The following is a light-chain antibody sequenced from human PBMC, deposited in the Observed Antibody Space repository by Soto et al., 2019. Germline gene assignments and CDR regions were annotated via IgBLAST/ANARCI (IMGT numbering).Light chain of an antibody. CDR1: QTITGY. J-gene: IGKJ1*01. Sequence: DIQLTQSPSSLSASVGDRVTITCRASQTITGYLHWYQHKPGMPPKLLIYAASTLQSGVPSRFTVSGSGTDFTLSISSLQPEDFALYYCQQSYSSPRTFGQGTRVE. V-gene: IGKV1-39*01. CDR3: QQSYSSPRT. CDR2: AAS.